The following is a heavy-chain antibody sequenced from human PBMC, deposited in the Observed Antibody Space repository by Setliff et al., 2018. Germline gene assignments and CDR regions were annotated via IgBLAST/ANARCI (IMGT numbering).Heavy chain of an antibody. CDR3: VKDGVGPTYTYFFDY. D-gene: IGHD1-26*01. CDR2: ISYDGSNK. J-gene: IGHJ4*02. Sequence: GESLKISCAASGFTFSSYAMRWVRRAPGKGLEWVAVISYDGSNKYYADSVKGRFTISRDNSKNSLYLQAKGLRAEDTAVYYCVKDGVGPTYTYFFDYWGQGSQVTVSS. V-gene: IGHV3-30-3*01. CDR1: GFTFSSYA.